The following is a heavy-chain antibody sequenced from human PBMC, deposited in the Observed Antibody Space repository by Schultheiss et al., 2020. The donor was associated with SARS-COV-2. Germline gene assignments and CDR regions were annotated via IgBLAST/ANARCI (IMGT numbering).Heavy chain of an antibody. CDR2: IYTSGST. Sequence: SETLSLTCTVSGGSISSGSYYWSWIRQPAGKGLEWIGRIYTSGSTNYNPSLKSRVTISVDTSKNHFSLKLSSVTAADTAVYYCAREWHYYDGSAGIDYWGQGTLVTVSS. J-gene: IGHJ4*02. CDR3: AREWHYYDGSAGIDY. D-gene: IGHD3-22*01. CDR1: GGSISSGSYY. V-gene: IGHV4-61*02.